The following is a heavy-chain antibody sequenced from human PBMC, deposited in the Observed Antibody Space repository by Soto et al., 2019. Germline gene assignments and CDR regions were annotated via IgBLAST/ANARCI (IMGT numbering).Heavy chain of an antibody. CDR1: GASLSGVY. J-gene: IGHJ6*02. CDR3: ARAFNGIIENTGWPKPYYYGLDV. Sequence: QVQLQQWGAGLLKPSETLSLTCGVSGASLSGVYWTWIRQTPGRGLEWLGEINHSGSAYYNPAIGDRGTISEDTYKKHFSFRMTSVTAADTGRYYCARAFNGIIENTGWPKPYYYGLDVCAQVTAVIVSS. V-gene: IGHV4-34*01. CDR2: INHSGSA. D-gene: IGHD6-19*01.